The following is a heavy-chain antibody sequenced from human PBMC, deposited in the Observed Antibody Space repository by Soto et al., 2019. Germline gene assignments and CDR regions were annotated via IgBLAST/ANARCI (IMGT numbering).Heavy chain of an antibody. CDR1: GFSLNTHY. CDR2: VSPSSGGR. D-gene: IGHD5-12*01. CDR3: TRDSGGTWIDFDY. Sequence: LQSGAEVKKPGASVRVSCKAFGFSLNTHYIHWVRQAPGQGLEWMGVVSPSSGGRSFAQKFQDRVTLTMDTSTSTAYMELSSLRSEDTAVYYCTRDSGGTWIDFDYWGQGTLVTVSS. V-gene: IGHV1-46*02. J-gene: IGHJ4*02.